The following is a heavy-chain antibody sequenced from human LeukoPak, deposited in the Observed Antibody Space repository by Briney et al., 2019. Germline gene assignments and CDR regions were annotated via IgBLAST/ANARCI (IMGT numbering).Heavy chain of an antibody. J-gene: IGHJ3*02. Sequence: ASVKVSCKASGGTFSSYAISWVRQAPGQGLEWMGGIIPIFGTANYAQKFQGRVTITADESTSTAYMELSSLRSEDTAVYYCARATMPGVVTVAFDIWGQGTMVTVSS. CDR3: ARATMPGVVTVAFDI. CDR2: IIPIFGTA. V-gene: IGHV1-69*13. CDR1: GGTFSSYA. D-gene: IGHD2-21*02.